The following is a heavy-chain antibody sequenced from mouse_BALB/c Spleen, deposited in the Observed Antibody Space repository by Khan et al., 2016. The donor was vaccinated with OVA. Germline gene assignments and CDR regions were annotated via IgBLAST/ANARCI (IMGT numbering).Heavy chain of an antibody. V-gene: IGHV1S81*02. J-gene: IGHJ3*01. CDR1: GYTFTTYW. CDR2: INPSNGRS. D-gene: IGHD2-1*01. Sequence: QVQLQQSGAELVKPGTSVKLSCKTSGYTFTTYWMHWVKQRPGQGLEWIGEINPSNGRSNYNEKFKSKATLTVDKSSNTAYIQLSSLTSEDSAFYYCARLYYSCFAYWGQGTLVTVSA. CDR3: ARLYYSCFAY.